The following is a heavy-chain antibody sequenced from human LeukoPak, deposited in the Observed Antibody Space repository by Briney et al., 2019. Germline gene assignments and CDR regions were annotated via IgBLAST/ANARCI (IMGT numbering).Heavy chain of an antibody. CDR1: DYSISNTYY. CDR3: ARIYSSSWFLNWFDP. J-gene: IGHJ5*02. V-gene: IGHV4-38-2*02. Sequence: SETLSLTCTVSDYSISNTYYWGWIRQPPGKGLEWIGTIYHSGSTYYNPSLKSRVTISVDTSKNQFSLKLNSVTAADTAVYYCARIYSSSWFLNWFDPWGQGTLVTVSS. CDR2: IYHSGST. D-gene: IGHD6-13*01.